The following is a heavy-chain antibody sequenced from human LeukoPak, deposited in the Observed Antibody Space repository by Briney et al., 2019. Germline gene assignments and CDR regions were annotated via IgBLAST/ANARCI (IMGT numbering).Heavy chain of an antibody. D-gene: IGHD6-19*01. CDR1: GGSISSYY. J-gene: IGHJ4*02. CDR3: AREKRAVAGSAFDY. V-gene: IGHV4-59*01. Sequence: SETLSLTCTVSGGSISSYYWSWIRQPPGKGLEWIGYIYYSGSTNYNPSLKSRVTISVDTSKNQFSLKLSSVTAADTAVYYCAREKRAVAGSAFDYWGQGTLVTVSS. CDR2: IYYSGST.